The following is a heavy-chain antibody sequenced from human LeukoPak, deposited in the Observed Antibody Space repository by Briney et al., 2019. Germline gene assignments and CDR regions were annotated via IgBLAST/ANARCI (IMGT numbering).Heavy chain of an antibody. V-gene: IGHV1-69*06. D-gene: IGHD3-22*01. CDR1: GGTFSSYA. Sequence: ASVKVSCKASGGTFSSYAISWVRQAPGQGLEWMGGIIPIFGTANYAQKFQGRVTITADKSTSTAYMELSSLRSEDTAVYYCARVWSYYDSSGYRWFDPWGQGTLVTVSS. CDR2: IIPIFGTA. J-gene: IGHJ5*02. CDR3: ARVWSYYDSSGYRWFDP.